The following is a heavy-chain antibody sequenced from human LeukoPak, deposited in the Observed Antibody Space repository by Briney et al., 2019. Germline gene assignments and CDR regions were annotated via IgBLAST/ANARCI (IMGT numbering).Heavy chain of an antibody. D-gene: IGHD2-15*01. J-gene: IGHJ3*02. V-gene: IGHV3-9*01. CDR1: GFTFEDYA. CDR3: AKGIDVVGVRAFDI. CDR2: ISWNSGSI. Sequence: PGRSLRLSCAASGFTFEDYAMHWVRQAPGKGLEWVSGISWNSGSIGYVDSVKGRFTISRDNAKNSLYLQMNSLRAEDTALYYCAKGIDVVGVRAFDIWGQGTTVTVSS.